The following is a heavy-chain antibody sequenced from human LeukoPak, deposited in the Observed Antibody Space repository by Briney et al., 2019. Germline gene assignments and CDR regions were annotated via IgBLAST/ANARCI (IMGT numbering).Heavy chain of an antibody. D-gene: IGHD3-22*01. Sequence: ASVKVSCKASGYTFTSYGISWVRQAPGQGLEWMGWISAYNGNTNYAQKLQGRVTMTTDTSTSTAYMELRSLRSDDTAVYYCARDRNTMIVGTGGYFDYWGQGTLVTVSS. CDR2: ISAYNGNT. J-gene: IGHJ4*02. CDR1: GYTFTSYG. CDR3: ARDRNTMIVGTGGYFDY. V-gene: IGHV1-18*01.